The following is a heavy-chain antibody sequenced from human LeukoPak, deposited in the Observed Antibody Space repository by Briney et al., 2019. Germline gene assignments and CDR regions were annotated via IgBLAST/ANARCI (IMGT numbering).Heavy chain of an antibody. J-gene: IGHJ4*02. D-gene: IGHD3-22*01. CDR2: ISDSGGRT. CDR3: ARGTYYYDSGTYYYGYYFDY. V-gene: IGHV3-23*01. CDR1: GITLSNYG. Sequence: PGGSLRLSCAVSGITLSNYGMSWVRQASGKGLEWVAGISDSGGRTNYADSVKGRFTISRDNPKNTLYLQMNSLRAEDTAVYFCARGTYYYDSGTYYYGYYFDYWGQGTLVTVSS.